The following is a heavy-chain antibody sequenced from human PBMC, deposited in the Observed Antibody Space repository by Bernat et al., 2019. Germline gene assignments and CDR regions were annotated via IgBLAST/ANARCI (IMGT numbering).Heavy chain of an antibody. CDR3: ARAYTIFGVVPYWY. CDR1: GFTFSSYS. J-gene: IGHJ4*02. D-gene: IGHD3-3*01. Sequence: EVQLVESGGGLVKPGGSLRLSCAASGFTFSSYSMNWVRQAPGKGLEWVSSISSSSSYIYYADSVKGRFTISRDNAKNSLYLQMHSLRAEDTAVYYCARAYTIFGVVPYWYWGQGTLVTVSS. CDR2: ISSSSSYI. V-gene: IGHV3-21*01.